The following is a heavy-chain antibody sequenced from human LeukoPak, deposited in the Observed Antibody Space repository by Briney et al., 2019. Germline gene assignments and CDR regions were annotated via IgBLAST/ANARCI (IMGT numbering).Heavy chain of an antibody. CDR3: AGTKGGSSHEYFQH. J-gene: IGHJ1*01. Sequence: SETLSLTCTVSGGSITNYYWGWIRQPPGKGLEWIGYVYDSGSTNYNPSLESRVTISVDTSKNQFSLKLSSVTAADTAVYFCAGTKGGSSHEYFQHWGQGTLVTVSS. CDR2: VYDSGST. V-gene: IGHV4-59*12. CDR1: GGSITNYY. D-gene: IGHD6-13*01.